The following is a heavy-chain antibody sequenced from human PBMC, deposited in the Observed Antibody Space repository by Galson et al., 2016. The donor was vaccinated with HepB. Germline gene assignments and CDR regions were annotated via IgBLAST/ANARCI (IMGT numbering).Heavy chain of an antibody. V-gene: IGHV3-48*02. CDR3: ARDRGWALFDR. CDR2: ITSSSTTI. D-gene: IGHD1-26*01. CDR1: GFTFSSYT. J-gene: IGHJ4*02. Sequence: SLRLSCAAAGFTFSSYTMSWVRQAPGKGLQWVSSITSSSTTISYADSVKGRFTVSRDKATNALFLQMNSLRDEDTAVYYCARDRGWALFDRWGQGTLVAVSS.